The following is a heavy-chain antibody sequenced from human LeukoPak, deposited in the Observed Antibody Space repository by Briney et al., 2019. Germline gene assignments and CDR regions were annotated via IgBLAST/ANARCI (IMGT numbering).Heavy chain of an antibody. CDR2: ISSNGGST. V-gene: IGHV3-64D*06. J-gene: IGHJ4*02. D-gene: IGHD3-9*01. Sequence: PGGSLRLSCSASGFTFSSYAMHWVRQAPGKGLEYVSAISSNGGSTYYADSVKARFTISRDNSKNTLYLQMSSLRAEDTAVYYCVKDADYDILTGYYTPDYWGQGTLVTVSS. CDR3: VKDADYDILTGYYTPDY. CDR1: GFTFSSYA.